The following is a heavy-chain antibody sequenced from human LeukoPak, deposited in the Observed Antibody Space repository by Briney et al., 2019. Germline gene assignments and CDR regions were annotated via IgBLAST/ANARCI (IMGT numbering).Heavy chain of an antibody. CDR3: ARRGPTGGYDY. CDR1: GDSFTSYW. J-gene: IGHJ4*02. V-gene: IGHV5-10-1*01. D-gene: IGHD3-10*01. Sequence: QSLKISCKGSGDSFTSYWITWVRQMPGKGLEWMGRIDPSDSYTNYSPSFQGHVTISVDKSITTVYLQWSSLKASDIAMYYCARRGPTGGYDYWGQGTLVTVSS. CDR2: IDPSDSYT.